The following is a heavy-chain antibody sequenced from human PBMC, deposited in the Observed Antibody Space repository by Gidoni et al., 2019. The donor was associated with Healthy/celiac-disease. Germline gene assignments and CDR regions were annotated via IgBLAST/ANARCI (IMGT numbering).Heavy chain of an antibody. Sequence: QVQLVQSGAEVKKPGASVKDSCKEYGYTFTSYAMHWGRQAPGQRLEWMGWINAGNGNTKYSQKFQGIVTITRDTSASTAYMELSSLRSEDTAVYYCARGGKQWLDPRWFDPWGQGTLVTVSS. CDR1: GYTFTSYA. V-gene: IGHV1-3*01. D-gene: IGHD6-19*01. CDR3: ARGGKQWLDPRWFDP. J-gene: IGHJ5*02. CDR2: INAGNGNT.